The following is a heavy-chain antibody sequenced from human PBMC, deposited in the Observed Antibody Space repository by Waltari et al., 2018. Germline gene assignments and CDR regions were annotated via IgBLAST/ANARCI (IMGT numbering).Heavy chain of an antibody. J-gene: IGHJ6*02. CDR1: GFTFSSYS. Sequence: EVQLVESGGGLVQPGGSLRISCAASGFTFSSYSMNWVRQAPGKGLEWVSSISSSSTIYYADSVKSRFTISRDKAKNSLYLQMNSLRAEDTAVYYCAREGRKVRGVSTTYYYGMDVWGQGTTVTVSS. CDR3: AREGRKVRGVSTTYYYGMDV. CDR2: ISSSSTI. D-gene: IGHD3-10*01. V-gene: IGHV3-48*01.